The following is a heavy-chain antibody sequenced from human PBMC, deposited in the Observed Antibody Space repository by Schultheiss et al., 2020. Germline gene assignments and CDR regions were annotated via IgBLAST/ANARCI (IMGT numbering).Heavy chain of an antibody. Sequence: WGSLRLSFAASGFTFSSYGMHWVRQAPGKGLELVAVISYDGSNKYYADSVKGRFTISRDKSNNTVYLQMNSLRADDTAVYYCARWEKRIPLPYYYYALDVWGTGTTVTVSS. D-gene: IGHD1-26*01. J-gene: IGHJ6*04. V-gene: IGHV3-30*03. CDR2: ISYDGSNK. CDR3: ARWEKRIPLPYYYYALDV. CDR1: GFTFSSYG.